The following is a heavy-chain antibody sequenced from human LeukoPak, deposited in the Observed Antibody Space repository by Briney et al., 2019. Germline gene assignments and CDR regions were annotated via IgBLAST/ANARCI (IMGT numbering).Heavy chain of an antibody. CDR3: AKSAGNYYDSSGHLHY. Sequence: PGGSLRLSCAASGFTFSSYAMSWVRQAPGKGLEWVSAISGSGGSTYYADSVKGRFTISRDNSKNTLYLQMNSLRAEDTAVYYCAKSAGNYYDSSGHLHYWGQGTLVTVSS. CDR2: ISGSGGST. D-gene: IGHD3-22*01. V-gene: IGHV3-23*01. J-gene: IGHJ4*02. CDR1: GFTFSSYA.